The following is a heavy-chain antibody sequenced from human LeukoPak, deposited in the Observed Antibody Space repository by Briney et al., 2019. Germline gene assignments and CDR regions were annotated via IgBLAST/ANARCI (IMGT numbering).Heavy chain of an antibody. CDR1: GGSISSSNW. Sequence: SGTLSLTCAVSGGSISSSNWWSWVRQPPGKGLEWIGEIYHSGSTNYNPSLKSRVTISVDKSKNQFSLKLSSVTAADTAVYYCAAYMVREVIYAFDIWGQGTMVTVSS. D-gene: IGHD3-10*01. J-gene: IGHJ3*02. V-gene: IGHV4-4*02. CDR3: AAYMVREVIYAFDI. CDR2: IYHSGST.